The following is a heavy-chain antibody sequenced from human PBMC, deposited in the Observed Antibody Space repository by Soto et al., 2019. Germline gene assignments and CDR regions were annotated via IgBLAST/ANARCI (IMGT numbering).Heavy chain of an antibody. CDR3: ARIPYNRWFDP. V-gene: IGHV4-30-4*01. J-gene: IGHJ5*02. CDR1: GGSISSGDYY. CDR2: IYYTGST. D-gene: IGHD1-1*01. Sequence: LSLTCTVSGGSISSGDYYWSWIRQPPGKGLEWIGYIYYTGSTYYNPSLKSRVTISVDTSKNQFSLKVNSVTAADTAVYYCARIPYNRWFDPWGQGTQVTVSS.